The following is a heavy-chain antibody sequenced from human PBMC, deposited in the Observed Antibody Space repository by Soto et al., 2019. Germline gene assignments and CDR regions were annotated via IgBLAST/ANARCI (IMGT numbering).Heavy chain of an antibody. Sequence: SVKVSCKASGGTFSSYAISWVRQAPGQGLEWMGGIIPIFGTANYAQKFQGRVTITADESTSTAYMELSSPRSEDTAVYYCARGSPYYYGMDVWGQGTTVTVSS. CDR1: GGTFSSYA. J-gene: IGHJ6*02. CDR2: IIPIFGTA. V-gene: IGHV1-69*13. CDR3: ARGSPYYYGMDV.